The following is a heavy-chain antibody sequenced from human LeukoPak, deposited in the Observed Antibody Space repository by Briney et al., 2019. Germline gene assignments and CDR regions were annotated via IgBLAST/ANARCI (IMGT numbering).Heavy chain of an antibody. CDR2: ISWNSGSI. J-gene: IGHJ4*02. Sequence: PGGSLRLSCAASGFTFDDYAMHWVRHAPGKGLEWVSGISWNSGSIGYADSVKGRFTISRDNAKNSLYLQMNSLRAEDTAVYYCARGRGQGDYWGQGTLVTVSS. D-gene: IGHD6-25*01. CDR3: ARGRGQGDY. V-gene: IGHV3-9*01. CDR1: GFTFDDYA.